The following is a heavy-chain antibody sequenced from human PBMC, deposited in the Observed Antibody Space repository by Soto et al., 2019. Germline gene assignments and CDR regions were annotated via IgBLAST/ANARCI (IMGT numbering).Heavy chain of an antibody. V-gene: IGHV3-30*18. CDR2: ISYDGSNK. Sequence: QVQLVESGGGVVQPGRSLRLSCAASGFTFSSYGMHWVRQAAGKGLEWVAVISYDGSNKYYADSVKGRFTISRDNSKNTLYLQMNSLRAEDTAVYYCAKGPFMVRGVRSGMDVWGQGTTVTVSS. J-gene: IGHJ6*02. D-gene: IGHD3-10*01. CDR3: AKGPFMVRGVRSGMDV. CDR1: GFTFSSYG.